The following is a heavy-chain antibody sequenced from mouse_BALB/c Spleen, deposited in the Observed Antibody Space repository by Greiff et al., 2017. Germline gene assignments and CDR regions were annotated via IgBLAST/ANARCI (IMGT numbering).Heavy chain of an antibody. CDR1: GFNIKDTY. CDR3: DETGTWDLDY. V-gene: IGHV14-3*02. J-gene: IGHJ2*01. CDR2: IDPANGNT. D-gene: IGHD4-1*01. Sequence: VQLQQSGAELVKPGASVKLSCTASGFNIKDTYMHWVKQRPEQGLEWIGRIDPANGNTKYDPKFQGKATITADTSSNTAYLQLSSLTSEDTAVYYCDETGTWDLDYWGQGTTLTVSS.